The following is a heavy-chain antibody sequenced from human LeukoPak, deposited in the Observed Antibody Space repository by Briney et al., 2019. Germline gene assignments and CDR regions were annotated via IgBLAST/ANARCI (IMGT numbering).Heavy chain of an antibody. CDR3: ASHYYDSSGYRYNWFDP. J-gene: IGHJ5*02. V-gene: IGHV3-21*01. D-gene: IGHD3-22*01. CDR1: GFTFSSYS. CDR2: ISSSSSYI. Sequence: PGGSLRLSCAASGFTFSSYSMNWVRQAPGKGLEWVSSISSSSSYIYYADSVKGRFTISRDNAKNSLYLQMNSLRAEDTVVYYCASHYYDSSGYRYNWFDPWGQGTLVTVSS.